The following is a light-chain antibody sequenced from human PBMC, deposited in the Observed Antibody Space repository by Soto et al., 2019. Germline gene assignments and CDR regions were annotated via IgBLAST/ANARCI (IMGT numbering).Light chain of an antibody. V-gene: IGLV2-8*01. CDR2: DVD. Sequence: QSVLTQPPSASGSPGQSVTISCTGTSSDVGRYNYVSWYQQHPGKAPKLIIFDVDKRPSGVPDRFSGSKSVNTASLTVSGLQAEDEADYYCSAYAGSIFVFGTGTKVTVL. CDR1: SSDVGRYNY. CDR3: SAYAGSIFV. J-gene: IGLJ1*01.